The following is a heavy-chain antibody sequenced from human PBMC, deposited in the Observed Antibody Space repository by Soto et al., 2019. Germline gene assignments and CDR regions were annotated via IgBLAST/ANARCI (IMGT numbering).Heavy chain of an antibody. J-gene: IGHJ6*02. CDR1: GGTFSSYA. V-gene: IGHV1-69*12. D-gene: IGHD2-2*01. Sequence: QVQLVQSGAEVKKPGSSVKVSCKASGGTFSSYAISWVRQAPGQGLEWMGGIISIFGTANYAQKFQGRVTFXADESTSKAYMELSSLRSEDTAVYSCARHVPAAGYYYGMDVWGQGTTVTVSS. CDR2: IISIFGTA. CDR3: ARHVPAAGYYYGMDV.